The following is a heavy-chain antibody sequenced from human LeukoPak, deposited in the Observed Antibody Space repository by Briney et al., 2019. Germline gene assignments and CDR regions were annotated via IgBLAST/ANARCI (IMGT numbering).Heavy chain of an antibody. J-gene: IGHJ4*02. V-gene: IGHV3-48*02. CDR2: ITSSSSTI. D-gene: IGHD6-13*01. CDR3: ARGRTSSWYFDY. Sequence: GGSLRLSCAASGFTFSSYNMNWVRQAPGKGLEGVSFITSSSSTIYYADSVKGRFTISRDNAQNSLYLQMNSLRDEDTAVYYCARGRTSSWYFDYWGQGTLVTVSS. CDR1: GFTFSSYN.